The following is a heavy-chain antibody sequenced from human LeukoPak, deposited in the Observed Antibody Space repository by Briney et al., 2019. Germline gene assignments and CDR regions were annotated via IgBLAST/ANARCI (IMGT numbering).Heavy chain of an antibody. Sequence: ASVTVSCKASGYTFTSYGISWVRQAPGQGLEWMGWISAYNGNTNYAQKLQGRVTMTTGTSTSTAYMELRSLRSDDTAVYYCARDHAVDSSSWYGGYYYYMDVWGKGTTVTVSS. V-gene: IGHV1-18*01. J-gene: IGHJ6*03. D-gene: IGHD6-13*01. CDR2: ISAYNGNT. CDR1: GYTFTSYG. CDR3: ARDHAVDSSSWYGGYYYYMDV.